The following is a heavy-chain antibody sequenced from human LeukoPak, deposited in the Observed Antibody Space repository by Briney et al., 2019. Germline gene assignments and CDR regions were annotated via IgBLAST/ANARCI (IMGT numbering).Heavy chain of an antibody. J-gene: IGHJ6*03. CDR3: ARDPLDYGSGSYYMDV. V-gene: IGHV3-21*01. D-gene: IGHD3-10*01. Sequence: GGSLRLSCAASGFTFSSYSMNWVRQAPGEGLEWVSSISSSSSYIYYADSVKGRFTISRDNAKNSLYLQMNSLRAEDTAVYYCARDPLDYGSGSYYMDVWGKGTTVTVSS. CDR1: GFTFSSYS. CDR2: ISSSSSYI.